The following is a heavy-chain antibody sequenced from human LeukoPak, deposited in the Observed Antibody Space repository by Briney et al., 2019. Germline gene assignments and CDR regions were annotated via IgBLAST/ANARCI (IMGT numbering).Heavy chain of an antibody. D-gene: IGHD1-20*01. CDR1: GFTFSSYW. CDR3: AKGISGSWAISDY. CDR2: IKQDGSEK. J-gene: IGHJ4*02. V-gene: IGHV3-7*03. Sequence: GGSLRLSCAASGFTFSSYWMSWVRQAPGKGLEWVANIKQDGSEKYYVDSVKGRFTISRDNSKNTLYLQMNSLRAEDTAVYYCAKGISGSWAISDYWGQGTLVTVSS.